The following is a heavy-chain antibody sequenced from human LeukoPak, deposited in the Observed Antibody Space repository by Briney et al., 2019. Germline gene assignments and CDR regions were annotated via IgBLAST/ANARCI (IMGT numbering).Heavy chain of an antibody. CDR2: IYYTGST. V-gene: IGHV4-59*01. Sequence: PSETLSLTCTVSGGSISSYYWSWIRQPPGKGLEWIGYIYYTGSTNNTSLKSRVTISLDTSKNQFSLKLSSVTAADTAVYYCARGPDNYYDTRPPFDYWGQGTLVTVSS. J-gene: IGHJ4*02. D-gene: IGHD3-22*01. CDR1: GGSISSYY. CDR3: ARGPDNYYDTRPPFDY.